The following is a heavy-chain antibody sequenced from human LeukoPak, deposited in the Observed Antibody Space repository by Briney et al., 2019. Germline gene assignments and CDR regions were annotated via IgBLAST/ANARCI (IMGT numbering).Heavy chain of an antibody. J-gene: IGHJ6*03. D-gene: IGHD2-8*02. V-gene: IGHV5-51*01. Sequence: GESLKISCKGSGYSFTSYWIVWVRQMPGKGLEWMGTIYAGDSDTIYSPSFQGQVTISADKSISTAYLQWSSLKGSDTAIYYCARRSSGYTNYWSRTDYYFHMDVWGKGTTGSVS. CDR3: ARRSSGYTNYWSRTDYYFHMDV. CDR2: IYAGDSDT. CDR1: GYSFTSYW.